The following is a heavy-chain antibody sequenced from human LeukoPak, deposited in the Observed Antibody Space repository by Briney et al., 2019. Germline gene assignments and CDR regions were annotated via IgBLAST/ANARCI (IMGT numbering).Heavy chain of an antibody. D-gene: IGHD5-18*01. V-gene: IGHV3-30*04. CDR2: VSYDGSNK. CDR3: ARDWSLGYSIDY. Sequence: QPGRSLRLSCAASEFTLSSYAMDWVRQAPGKGLEWVAVVSYDGSNKFHADSVKGRFTISRDNSKNTLYLQMNSLRAEDTAVYYCARDWSLGYSIDYWGQGSLVTVSS. CDR1: EFTLSSYA. J-gene: IGHJ4*02.